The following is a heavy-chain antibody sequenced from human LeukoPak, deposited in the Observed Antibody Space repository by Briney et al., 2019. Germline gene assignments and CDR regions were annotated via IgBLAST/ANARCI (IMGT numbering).Heavy chain of an antibody. Sequence: ASVKVSCKASGYTFTSYDINWVRQATGQGLEWMGWINPNSGDTHYAQKFQGRVTMTRDTSISTAYMELSRLRSDDTAVYYCARGGGSGWYVDYWGQGTLVTVSS. CDR1: GYTFTSYD. J-gene: IGHJ4*02. D-gene: IGHD6-19*01. CDR3: ARGGGSGWYVDY. V-gene: IGHV1-2*02. CDR2: INPNSGDT.